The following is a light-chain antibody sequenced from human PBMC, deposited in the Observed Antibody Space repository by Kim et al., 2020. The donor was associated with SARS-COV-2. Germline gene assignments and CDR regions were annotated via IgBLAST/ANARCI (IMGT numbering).Light chain of an antibody. V-gene: IGLV3-1*01. CDR1: KLGDKY. Sequence: SPGQAASISGSGDKLGDKYACWYQQKPGQFPVLVIYQDSQRPSGIPERFSGSNSGNTATLTISGTQAMDEADYYCQSWDSSTVVFGGGTQLTVL. CDR2: QDS. CDR3: QSWDSSTVV. J-gene: IGLJ2*01.